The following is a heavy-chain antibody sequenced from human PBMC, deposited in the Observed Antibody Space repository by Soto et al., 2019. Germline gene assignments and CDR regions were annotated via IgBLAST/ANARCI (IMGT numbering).Heavy chain of an antibody. V-gene: IGHV3-23*01. Sequence: PGGSLRLSCAASGFTLSSNAMTWVRQAPGKGLEWVSTVTGGGDITYYADSVKGRFTISRDTSKNTLHLQMNSLRAEDTAIYYCARSLGTSYYAAIDYWGQGTQVTVS. CDR1: GFTLSSNA. D-gene: IGHD2-2*01. J-gene: IGHJ4*02. CDR3: ARSLGTSYYAAIDY. CDR2: VTGGGDIT.